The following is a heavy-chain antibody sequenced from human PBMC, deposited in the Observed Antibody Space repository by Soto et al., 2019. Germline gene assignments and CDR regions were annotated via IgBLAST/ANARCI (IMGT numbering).Heavy chain of an antibody. CDR2: ITSSGDKT. V-gene: IGHV3-23*01. D-gene: IGHD2-2*01. CDR1: GFSLNNFA. CDR3: ARDCASTSCSVWRD. J-gene: IGHJ4*02. Sequence: EVQLLESGGDLVQPGGSLRLSCAASGFSLNNFAMAWVRQAPGKGLEWVSTITSSGDKTSYADSVKGRFIISRVNSKNMLYLQMNSLRVEDTALYYCARDCASTSCSVWRDWGQGTLVTVSS.